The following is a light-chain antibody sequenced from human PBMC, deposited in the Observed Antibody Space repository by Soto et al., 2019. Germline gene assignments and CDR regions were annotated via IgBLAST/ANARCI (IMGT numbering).Light chain of an antibody. V-gene: IGKV3-15*01. CDR3: QQYNDWWT. J-gene: IGKJ1*01. Sequence: EIVMTQFPATLAVSPGERATLSCRASQSVSSNLAWYQQRPGQAPRLLIYGASTRATGIPARFSGSGSGTEFTLTISSLQSEDFAVYYCQQYNDWWTFGQRSMV. CDR1: QSVSSN. CDR2: GAS.